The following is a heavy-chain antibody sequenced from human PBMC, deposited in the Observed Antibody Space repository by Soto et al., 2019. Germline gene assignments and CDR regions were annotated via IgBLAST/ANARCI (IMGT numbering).Heavy chain of an antibody. Sequence: SETLSLTCTVSGGSISSSSYYWGWIRQPPGKGLEWIGSIYYSGGTYYNPSLKSRVTISVDTSKNQFSLKLSSVTAADTAVYYCARGETYNWNDINPNYYYYGMDVWGQGTTVTVSS. J-gene: IGHJ6*02. CDR2: IYYSGGT. CDR1: GGSISSSSYY. CDR3: ARGETYNWNDINPNYYYYGMDV. D-gene: IGHD1-20*01. V-gene: IGHV4-39*07.